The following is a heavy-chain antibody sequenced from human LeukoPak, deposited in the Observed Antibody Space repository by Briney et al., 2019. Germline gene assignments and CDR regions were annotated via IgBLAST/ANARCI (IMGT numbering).Heavy chain of an antibody. J-gene: IGHJ3*02. D-gene: IGHD3-22*01. CDR2: ISAYNGNT. Sequence: ASVKVSCKASGYTFTSYGISWVRRSAGQGLKWMGWISAYNGNTNYAQKLQGRVTMTTDTSTSTAYMGLRSLRPGDTVVYYCARDRSGSGDACDIWGQGTIVTVST. CDR1: GYTFTSYG. CDR3: ARDRSGSGDACDI. V-gene: IGHV1-18*01.